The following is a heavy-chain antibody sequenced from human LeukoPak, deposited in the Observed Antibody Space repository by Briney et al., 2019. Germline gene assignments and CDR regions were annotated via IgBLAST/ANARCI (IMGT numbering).Heavy chain of an antibody. CDR3: ARRGYDYVWGSYRGPFDY. CDR1: GGSFSGYY. D-gene: IGHD3-16*02. J-gene: IGHJ4*02. CDR2: INHSGST. Sequence: PSETLSLTCAVYGGSFSGYYWSWIRQPPGKGLEWIGEINHSGSTNYNPSLKSRVTISVDTSKNQFSLKLSSVTAADTAVYYCARRGYDYVWGSYRGPFDYWGQGTLVTVSS. V-gene: IGHV4-34*01.